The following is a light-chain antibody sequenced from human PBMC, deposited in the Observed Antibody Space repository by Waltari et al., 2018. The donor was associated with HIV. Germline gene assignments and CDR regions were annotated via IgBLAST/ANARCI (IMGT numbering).Light chain of an antibody. V-gene: IGLV2-8*01. CDR1: PRDVGAYNF. Sequence: QSALTQPPSASGSPGPSVTISCTGTPRDVGAYNFVSWYQPQPGQAPKLVICEVSKRPSGVPDRFSGSKSGNTASLTVSGLQAEDEADYYCTSYGGSNNVLFGGGTKLTVL. CDR3: TSYGGSNNVL. CDR2: EVS. J-gene: IGLJ2*01.